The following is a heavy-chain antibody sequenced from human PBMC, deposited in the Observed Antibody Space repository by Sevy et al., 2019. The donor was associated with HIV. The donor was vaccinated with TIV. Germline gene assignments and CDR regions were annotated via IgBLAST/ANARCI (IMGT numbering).Heavy chain of an antibody. D-gene: IGHD3-10*02. J-gene: IGHJ6*03. Sequence: GGSLRLSCAASGFTFSDYYMSWIRQAPGKGLEWVSYISSSGSTIYYADSVKGRFTISRDNAKNSLYLQMNSLRAEDTAVYYCARGSVRGVMSDYYYYYMDVWGKGTTVTVSS. CDR3: ARGSVRGVMSDYYYYYMDV. CDR1: GFTFSDYY. CDR2: ISSSGSTI. V-gene: IGHV3-11*04.